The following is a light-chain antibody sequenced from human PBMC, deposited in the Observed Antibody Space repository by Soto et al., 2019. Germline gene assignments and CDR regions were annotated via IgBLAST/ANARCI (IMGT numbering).Light chain of an antibody. J-gene: IGLJ2*01. CDR3: CSYAGSYTV. CDR2: DVS. V-gene: IGLV2-11*01. Sequence: QSVLTQPRSVSGSPGQSVTISCTGTSSDVGGYNYVSWYQQHPGKAPKLMIYDVSKRPSGVPDRFSGSKSGNTAYLTISGLQAADEADYNCCSYAGSYTVFGGGTKLTVL. CDR1: SSDVGGYNY.